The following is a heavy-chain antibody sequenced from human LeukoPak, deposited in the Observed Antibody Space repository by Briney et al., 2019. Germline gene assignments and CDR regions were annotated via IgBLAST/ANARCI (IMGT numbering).Heavy chain of an antibody. CDR2: IYYSGSA. V-gene: IGHV4-59*01. CDR1: GGSISSYY. J-gene: IGHJ5*02. CDR3: ARLVSQNWFDP. Sequence: SETLSLTCTVSGGSISSYYWSWIRQPPGKGLEWIGYIYYSGSANYNPSLKSRVTISVDTSKNQFSLKLSSVTAADTAVYYCARLVSQNWFDPWGQGTLVTVSS.